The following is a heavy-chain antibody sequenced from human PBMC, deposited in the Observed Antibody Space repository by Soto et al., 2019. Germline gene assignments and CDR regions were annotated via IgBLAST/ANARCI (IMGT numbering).Heavy chain of an antibody. Sequence: PGGSLRLSCKASGFSFSDYAMTWVRQAPGKGLEWVSVISGSGDNTFYAASVKGRFAISRDNSKNVPYLQMNSLSADDAAVYFCAKGRAITVYGVDILFDYWGLGTLVTVPS. CDR3: AKGRAITVYGVDILFDY. D-gene: IGHD3-3*01. CDR2: ISGSGDNT. CDR1: GFSFSDYA. J-gene: IGHJ4*01. V-gene: IGHV3-23*01.